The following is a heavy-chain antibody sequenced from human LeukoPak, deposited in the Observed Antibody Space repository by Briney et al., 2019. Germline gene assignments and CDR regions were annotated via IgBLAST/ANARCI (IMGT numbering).Heavy chain of an antibody. J-gene: IGHJ4*02. D-gene: IGHD4-17*01. Sequence: GGSLRLSCAASGFTFSSYEMNWVRQAPGKGLEWISYISSSGSSIYYADSVKGRFTVSRDNVKNSLYVQMKSLRADDTAVYYCSFYGDYYCGQGTLVTVSS. V-gene: IGHV3-48*03. CDR1: GFTFSSYE. CDR2: ISSSGSSI. CDR3: SFYGDYY.